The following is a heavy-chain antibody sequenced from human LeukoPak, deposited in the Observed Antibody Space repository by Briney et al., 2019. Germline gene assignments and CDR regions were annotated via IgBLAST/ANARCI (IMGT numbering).Heavy chain of an antibody. CDR3: ARGREMATIFPFDY. J-gene: IGHJ4*02. Sequence: SETLSLTCTVSGYSISSGYYWGWIRQPPGKGLEWIGSIYHSGSTYYNPSLKSRVTISVDTSKNQFSLKLSSVTAADTAVYYCARGREMATIFPFDYWGQGTLVTVSS. CDR2: IYHSGST. D-gene: IGHD5-24*01. CDR1: GYSISSGYY. V-gene: IGHV4-38-2*02.